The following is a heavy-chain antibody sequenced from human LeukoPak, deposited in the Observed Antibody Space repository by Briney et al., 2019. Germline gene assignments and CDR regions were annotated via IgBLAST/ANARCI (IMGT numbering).Heavy chain of an antibody. J-gene: IGHJ4*02. CDR2: ISWNSGSI. CDR3: AKGGTVAGFRGDY. D-gene: IGHD6-19*01. CDR1: GLTFSSYW. V-gene: IGHV3-9*01. Sequence: PGGSLRLSCAASGLTFSSYWMHWVRQAPGKGLEWVSGISWNSGSIGYADSVSGRFTISRDIAKNSLYLQMNSLRAEDTALNYCAKGGTVAGFRGDYWGQGTLVTVSS.